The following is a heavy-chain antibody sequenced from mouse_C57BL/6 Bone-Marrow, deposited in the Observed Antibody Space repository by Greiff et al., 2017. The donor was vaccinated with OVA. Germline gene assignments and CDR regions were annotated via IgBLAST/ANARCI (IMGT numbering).Heavy chain of an antibody. V-gene: IGHV1-82*01. CDR2: IYPGDGDT. CDR3: ARSGKYDRRIFDY. D-gene: IGHD2-3*01. Sequence: VQGVESGPELVKPGASVKISCKASGYAFSSSWMNWVKQRPGKGLEWIGRIYPGDGDTNYNGKFKGKATLTADKSSSTAYMQLSSLTSEDSAVYFCARSGKYDRRIFDYWGQGTTLTVSS. J-gene: IGHJ2*01. CDR1: GYAFSSSW.